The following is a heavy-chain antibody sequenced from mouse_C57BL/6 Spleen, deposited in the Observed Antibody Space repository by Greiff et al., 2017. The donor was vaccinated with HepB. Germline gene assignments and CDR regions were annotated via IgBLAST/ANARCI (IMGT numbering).Heavy chain of an antibody. CDR2: IYPGDGDT. CDR1: GYAFSSYW. CDR3: ARQANWDVYFDY. Sequence: QVQLQQSGAELVKPGASVKISCKASGYAFSSYWMNWVKQRPGKGLEWIGQIYPGDGDTNYNGKFKGKATLTADKSSSTAYMQLSSLTSEDSAVYFCARQANWDVYFDYWGQGTTLTVSS. J-gene: IGHJ2*01. D-gene: IGHD4-1*01. V-gene: IGHV1-80*01.